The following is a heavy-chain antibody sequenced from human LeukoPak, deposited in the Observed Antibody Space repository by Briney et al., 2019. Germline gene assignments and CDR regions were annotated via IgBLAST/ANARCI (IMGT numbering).Heavy chain of an antibody. CDR1: GYTFTGYY. J-gene: IGHJ5*02. Sequence: GASVKVSCKASGYTFTGYYMRWVRQAPGQGLEWMGRINPNSGGTNYAQKFQGRVTMTRDTSISTAYMELSRLRSDDTAVYYCRRDQWGRLSEYSSSSGFTDWFDPWGQGTLVTVSS. CDR3: RRDQWGRLSEYSSSSGFTDWFDP. V-gene: IGHV1-2*06. D-gene: IGHD6-6*01. CDR2: INPNSGGT.